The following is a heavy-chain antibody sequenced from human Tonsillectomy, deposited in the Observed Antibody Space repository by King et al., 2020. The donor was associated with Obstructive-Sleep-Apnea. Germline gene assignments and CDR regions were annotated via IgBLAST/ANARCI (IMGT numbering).Heavy chain of an antibody. CDR3: AGRLIAAAYHGMDV. Sequence: VQLVESGAEVKKPGESLRISCKGSGYSFTSYWISWVRQMPGKGLEWMGRIDPSDSKANYSPSFQGHVTISADKCISTAYLQWDNLKASDTAMYYCAGRLIAAAYHGMDVWGQGTTVTVSS. CDR1: GYSFTSYW. V-gene: IGHV5-10-1*03. CDR2: IDPSDSKA. D-gene: IGHD6-13*01. J-gene: IGHJ6*02.